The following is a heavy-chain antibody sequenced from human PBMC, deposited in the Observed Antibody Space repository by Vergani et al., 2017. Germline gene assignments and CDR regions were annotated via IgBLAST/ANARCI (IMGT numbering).Heavy chain of an antibody. D-gene: IGHD6-19*01. Sequence: QVQLQESGPGLVKPSETLSLTCTVSGGSISSYYWSWIRQPPGKGLEWIGYIYYSGSTNYNPSLKSRVTISVDTSKNQFSLKLSSVTAADTAVYYCARGGVAGSFDYWGQGTLVTVSS. V-gene: IGHV4-59*01. CDR1: GGSISSYY. J-gene: IGHJ4*02. CDR2: IYYSGST. CDR3: ARGGVAGSFDY.